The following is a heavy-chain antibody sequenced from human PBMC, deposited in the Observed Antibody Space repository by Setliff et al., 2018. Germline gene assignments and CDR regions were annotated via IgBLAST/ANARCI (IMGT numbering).Heavy chain of an antibody. J-gene: IGHJ6*02. V-gene: IGHV3-11*04. D-gene: IGHD2-2*01. CDR1: GFDFSYYY. Sequence: PGGSLRLSCAASGFDFSYYYMSWARQAPGKGLEWISKISGDGRTIYQADSVRGRFTISRDNAGNSLYLQMNSLRADDTALYYCARDGVFYAMDVWGQGTTVTVSS. CDR3: ARDGVFYAMDV. CDR2: ISGDGRTI.